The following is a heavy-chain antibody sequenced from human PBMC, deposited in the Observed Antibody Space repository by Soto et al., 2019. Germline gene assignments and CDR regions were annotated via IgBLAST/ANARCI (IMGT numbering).Heavy chain of an antibody. CDR3: ARHLWFGELLHYYYYYGMDV. CDR2: IYYSGST. V-gene: IGHV4-59*08. CDR1: GGSISSYY. Sequence: SETLSLTCTVSGGSISSYYWSWVRQPPGKGLEWIGYIYYSGSTNYNPSLKSRVTISVDTSKNQFSLKLSSVTAADTAVYYCARHLWFGELLHYYYYYGMDVWGQGTTVTVSS. J-gene: IGHJ6*02. D-gene: IGHD3-10*01.